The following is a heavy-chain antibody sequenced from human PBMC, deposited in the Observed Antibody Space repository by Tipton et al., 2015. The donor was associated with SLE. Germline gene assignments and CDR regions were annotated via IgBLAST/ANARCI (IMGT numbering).Heavy chain of an antibody. D-gene: IGHD6-13*01. Sequence: LRLSCTVSGGSISSYYWSWIRQPPGKGLEWIGQIYYSGSTNYNPSLKSRVTISVDTSKNQFSLKLSSVTAADTAVYYCARESSWDPLLVFWGQGTLVTVSS. CDR2: IYYSGST. CDR1: GGSISSYY. V-gene: IGHV4-59*01. J-gene: IGHJ4*02. CDR3: ARESSWDPLLVF.